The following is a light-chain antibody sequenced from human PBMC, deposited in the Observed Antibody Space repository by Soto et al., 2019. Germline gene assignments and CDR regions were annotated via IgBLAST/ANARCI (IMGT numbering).Light chain of an antibody. V-gene: IGKV3-15*01. Sequence: EIVMTQSPATLSVSPGERATLSCRASQSVGSNLAWYQQKPGQAPRLLIYGASTRATGIPARFSGSGSGTEFTLTISSLQSEDFAIYYCQQYNNWPQSVIFGGGTKVEIK. CDR3: QQYNNWPQSVI. J-gene: IGKJ4*01. CDR1: QSVGSN. CDR2: GAS.